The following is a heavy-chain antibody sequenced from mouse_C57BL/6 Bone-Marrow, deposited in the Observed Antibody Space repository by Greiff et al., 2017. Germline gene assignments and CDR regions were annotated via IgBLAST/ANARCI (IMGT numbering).Heavy chain of an antibody. D-gene: IGHD2-4*01. CDR1: GYTFTDYY. Sequence: EVQLQQSGPELVKPGASVKISCKASGYTFTDYYMNWVKQSHGQSLEWIGDINPNNGGTSYNQKFKGKATLTVDKSSSTAYMELRSLTSEDSAVYYCATFYYDYDGYWGQGTTLTVSS. CDR3: ATFYYDYDGY. CDR2: INPNNGGT. V-gene: IGHV1-26*01. J-gene: IGHJ2*01.